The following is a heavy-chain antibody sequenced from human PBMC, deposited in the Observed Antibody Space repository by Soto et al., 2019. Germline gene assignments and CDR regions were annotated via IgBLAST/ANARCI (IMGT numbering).Heavy chain of an antibody. CDR2: ISAYNGNT. CDR1: GYTFTSCG. D-gene: IGHD5-18*01. V-gene: IGHV1-18*01. Sequence: QVQLVQSGAEVKKPGASVKVSCKASGYTFTSCGISWVRQAPGQGLEWMGWISAYNGNTNYAQKLQVRGTMTTDTSTSTAYRELRSLTSDDTAVYYCARAPSPYGYYRHWGQGTLVTVSS. J-gene: IGHJ4*02. CDR3: ARAPSPYGYYRH.